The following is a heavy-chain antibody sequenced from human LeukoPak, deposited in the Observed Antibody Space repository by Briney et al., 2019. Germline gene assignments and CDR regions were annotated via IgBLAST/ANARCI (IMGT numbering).Heavy chain of an antibody. V-gene: IGHV1-69*05. CDR3: ARDRQHYYDSSVHDAFDI. Sequence: SVKVSCKASGGTFSSYAISWVRQAPGQGLEWMGGIIPIFGTANYAQKSQGRVTITTDESTSTAYMELSSLRSEDTAVYYCARDRQHYYDSSVHDAFDIWGQGTMVTVSS. CDR1: GGTFSSYA. D-gene: IGHD3-22*01. CDR2: IIPIFGTA. J-gene: IGHJ3*02.